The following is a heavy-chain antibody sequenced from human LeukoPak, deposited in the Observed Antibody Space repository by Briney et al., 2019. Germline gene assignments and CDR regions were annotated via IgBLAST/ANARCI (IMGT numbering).Heavy chain of an antibody. Sequence: GESLKISCKGSGYSFTNDWIGWVRQMPGKGLEWMGIVYPGDSDTRYSPSFQGQVTISADKSISTAYLQWSSLKASDTAMYYCARQVGATGYYFDYWGQGTLVTVPS. CDR1: GYSFTNDW. CDR2: VYPGDSDT. V-gene: IGHV5-51*01. J-gene: IGHJ4*02. CDR3: ARQVGATGYYFDY. D-gene: IGHD1-26*01.